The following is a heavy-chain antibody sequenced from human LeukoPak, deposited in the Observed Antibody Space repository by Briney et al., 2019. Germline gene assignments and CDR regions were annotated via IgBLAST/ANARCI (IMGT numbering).Heavy chain of an antibody. CDR2: IYYSGST. CDR1: GGSISSSSYY. CDR3: ASGGYCSSTSCPPPAGWFDP. J-gene: IGHJ5*02. V-gene: IGHV4-39*01. Sequence: SETLSLTCTVSGGSISSSSYYWGWIRQPPGKGLEWIGSIYYSGSTYYNPSLKSRVTISVDTSKNQFSLKLSPVTAADTAVYYCASGGYCSSTSCPPPAGWFDPWGQGTLVTVSS. D-gene: IGHD2-2*01.